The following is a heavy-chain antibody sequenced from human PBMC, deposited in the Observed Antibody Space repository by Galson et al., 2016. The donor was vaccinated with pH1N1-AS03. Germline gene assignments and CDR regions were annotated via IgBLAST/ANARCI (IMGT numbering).Heavy chain of an antibody. Sequence: PALVKPTQTLTLTCTFSGFSLSTGGVHVAWIRQPPGKALEWLALIFWDGETRYSPSLRSRLTITKDTSKNQVVLTMTNMDPADTGKYYCARSTHVNEGLDYWGQGTLVTVSS. CDR1: GFSLSTGGVH. D-gene: IGHD2-8*01. V-gene: IGHV2-5*02. J-gene: IGHJ4*02. CDR2: IFWDGET. CDR3: ARSTHVNEGLDY.